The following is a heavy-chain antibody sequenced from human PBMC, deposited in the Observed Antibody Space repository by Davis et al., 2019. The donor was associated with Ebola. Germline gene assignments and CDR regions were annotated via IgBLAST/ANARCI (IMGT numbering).Heavy chain of an antibody. CDR2: IYYSGST. V-gene: IGHV4-59*11. CDR3: ASGTLLRFLEWPGFDI. Sequence: PGGSLRLSCTVSGGSISSHYWSWIRQPPGKGLEWIGYIYYSGSTNYNPSLKSRVTISVDTSKNQFSLKLSSVTAADTAVYYCASGTLLRFLEWPGFDIWGQGTMVTVSS. J-gene: IGHJ3*02. D-gene: IGHD3-3*01. CDR1: GGSISSHY.